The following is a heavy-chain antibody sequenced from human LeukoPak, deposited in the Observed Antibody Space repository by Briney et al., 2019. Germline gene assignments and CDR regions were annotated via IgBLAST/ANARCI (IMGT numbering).Heavy chain of an antibody. CDR1: GGSISSYY. D-gene: IGHD3-22*01. CDR3: ARHDSSGNHTWFDP. Sequence: SETLSLTCTVSGGSISSYYWSWIRQPPGKGLEWIGYIYTSGSTNYNPSLKSRVTISVDTSKNQFSLKLSSVTAADTAVYYCARHDSSGNHTWFDPWGQGTLVTVSS. CDR2: IYTSGST. J-gene: IGHJ5*02. V-gene: IGHV4-4*09.